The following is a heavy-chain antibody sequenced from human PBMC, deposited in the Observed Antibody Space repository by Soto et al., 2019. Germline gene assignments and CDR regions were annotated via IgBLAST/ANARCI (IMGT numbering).Heavy chain of an antibody. D-gene: IGHD2-15*01. Sequence: GGSLRLSCEASGFTFNRHEMHWVRQAPGRGLEWISYISSSGDTKYAAESVKGRFTISRDNTKNSLFLQMDSLRSDDTAIYFCASRKVGYCSGGSCYFDYWGQGTLVTVSS. J-gene: IGHJ4*02. CDR1: GFTFNRHE. V-gene: IGHV3-48*03. CDR3: ASRKVGYCSGGSCYFDY. CDR2: ISSSGDTK.